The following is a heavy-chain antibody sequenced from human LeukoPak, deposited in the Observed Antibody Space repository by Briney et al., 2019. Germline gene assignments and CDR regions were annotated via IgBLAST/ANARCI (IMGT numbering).Heavy chain of an antibody. V-gene: IGHV3-66*01. CDR1: GFTISNNY. CDR2: IYSGGSA. CDR3: AKSRGSLEWLLYRLDY. D-gene: IGHD3-3*01. Sequence: GGSLRLSCAASGFTISNNYMSWVRQAPGKGLGWVSIIYSGGSAYYADSVKGRFTISRDDSKNMLFLQMNSLRAEDTAVYYCAKSRGSLEWLLYRLDYWGQGTLVTVSS. J-gene: IGHJ4*02.